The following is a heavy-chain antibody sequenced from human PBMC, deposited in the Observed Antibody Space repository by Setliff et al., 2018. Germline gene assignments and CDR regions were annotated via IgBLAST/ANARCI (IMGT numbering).Heavy chain of an antibody. CDR3: ARDEGSSYFYGMDV. D-gene: IGHD6-13*01. CDR2: IYYSGTT. V-gene: IGHV4-61*01. CDR1: GGSISSSSYY. Sequence: SETLSLTCTVSGGSISSSSYYWTWIRQPPGKALEWIGYIYYSGTTNYSPSLKSRVTISIDMSKNQFSLKLNSVTAADTAVYYCARDEGSSYFYGMDVWGQGTTVTVSS. J-gene: IGHJ6*02.